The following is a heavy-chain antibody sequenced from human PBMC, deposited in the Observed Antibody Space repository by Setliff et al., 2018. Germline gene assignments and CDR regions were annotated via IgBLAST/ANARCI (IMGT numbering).Heavy chain of an antibody. V-gene: IGHV1-3*01. Sequence: ASVKVSCTASGYTFTSYAMHWVRQASGQRLEWMGWINAGNGNTKYSQKFQGRVTITRDTSASTAYMSLSSLRSEDTAVYYCAREFTRYYNFWSAHRYYMDVWGKGTTVTVSS. CDR1: GYTFTSYA. J-gene: IGHJ6*03. CDR2: INAGNGNT. D-gene: IGHD3-3*01. CDR3: AREFTRYYNFWSAHRYYMDV.